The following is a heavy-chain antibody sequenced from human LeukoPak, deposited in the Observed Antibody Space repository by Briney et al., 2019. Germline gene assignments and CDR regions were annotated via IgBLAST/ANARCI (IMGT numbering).Heavy chain of an antibody. D-gene: IGHD3-22*01. J-gene: IGHJ4*02. Sequence: GGSLRLSCAASGFTFSSYGMHWVRQAPGKGLEWVAVIWYDGSNKYYADSVKGRFTISRDNSKNTLYLRMNSLRAEDTAVYYCARDHYDSNGYSDYWGQGTLVTVSS. CDR2: IWYDGSNK. CDR3: ARDHYDSNGYSDY. CDR1: GFTFSSYG. V-gene: IGHV3-33*01.